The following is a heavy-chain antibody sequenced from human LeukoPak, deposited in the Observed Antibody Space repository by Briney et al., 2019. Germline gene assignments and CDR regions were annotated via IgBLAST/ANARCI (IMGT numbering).Heavy chain of an antibody. V-gene: IGHV4-39*01. CDR1: GGSISSSSYY. Sequence: SETLSLTCTVSGGSISSSSYYWGWIRQPLGKGLEWIGSIYYSGSTYYNPSLKSRVTISVDTSKNQFSLKLSSVTAADTAVYYCARLRNTDWFDPWGQGTLVTVSS. J-gene: IGHJ5*02. D-gene: IGHD4-11*01. CDR2: IYYSGST. CDR3: ARLRNTDWFDP.